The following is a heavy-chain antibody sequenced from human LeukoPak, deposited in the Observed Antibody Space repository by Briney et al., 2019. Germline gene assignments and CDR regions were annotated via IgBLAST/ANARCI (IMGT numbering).Heavy chain of an antibody. J-gene: IGHJ6*03. CDR1: GYTLTELS. V-gene: IGHV1-24*01. CDR2: FDPEDGET. D-gene: IGHD1-26*01. Sequence: GASVKVSCKVSGYTLTELSMHWVRQAPGKGLEWMGGFDPEDGETIYAQKFQGRVTMTEDTSTDTAYMELSSLRSEDTAVYYCATDAGGYSGSYSSYYYYMDVWGKGTTVTVPS. CDR3: ATDAGGYSGSYSSYYYYMDV.